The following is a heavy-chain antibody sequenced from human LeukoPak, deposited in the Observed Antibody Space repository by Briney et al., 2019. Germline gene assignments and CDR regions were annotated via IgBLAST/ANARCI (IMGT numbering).Heavy chain of an antibody. CDR2: IYYSGST. CDR3: ARDQRYFDWLGVDP. D-gene: IGHD3-9*01. V-gene: IGHV4-39*07. CDR1: GGSISSSSYY. Sequence: SETLSLTCTVSGGSISSSSYYWGWIRQPPGKGLEWIGSIYYSGSTYYNPSLKIRVTISVDTSKNQFSLKLSSVTAADTAVYYCARDQRYFDWLGVDPWGQGTLVTVSS. J-gene: IGHJ5*02.